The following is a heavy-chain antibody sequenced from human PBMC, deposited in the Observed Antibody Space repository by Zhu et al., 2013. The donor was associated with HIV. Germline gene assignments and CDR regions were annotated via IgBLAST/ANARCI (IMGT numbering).Heavy chain of an antibody. CDR3: AFALQAYGDYALYGMDV. Sequence: QVQLVQSGAEVKKPGASVKVSCKASGYTFTSYGISWVRQAPGQGLEWMGWISAYNGNTNYAQKLQGRVTMTTDTSTSTAYMELRSLRSDDTAVYYCAFALQAYGDYALYGMDVWGQGTTVTVSS. CDR1: GYTFTSYG. CDR2: ISAYNGNT. D-gene: IGHD4-17*01. J-gene: IGHJ6*02. V-gene: IGHV1-18*04.